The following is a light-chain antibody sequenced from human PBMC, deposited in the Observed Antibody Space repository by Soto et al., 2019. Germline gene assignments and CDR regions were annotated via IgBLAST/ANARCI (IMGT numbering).Light chain of an antibody. CDR1: QSLSRY. CDR3: QQSRNWPIT. V-gene: IGKV1-39*01. CDR2: VSA. J-gene: IGKJ5*01. Sequence: DIQMTQSPSSLSSSLGARVAITCRASQSLSRYINCYQQKPGKAPKLLIYVSASLQSGVPTRFSGSGSGTDFTLTSSSLEPEDFAVYYCQQSRNWPITFGQGTRLEIK.